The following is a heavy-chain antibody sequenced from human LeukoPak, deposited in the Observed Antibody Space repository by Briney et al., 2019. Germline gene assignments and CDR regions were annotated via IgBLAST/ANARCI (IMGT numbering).Heavy chain of an antibody. Sequence: PSETLSLTCTVSGGPISSSSYYWGWIRQPPGKGLEWIGSIYYSGSTYYNPSLKSRVTISVDTSKNQFSLKLSSVTAADTAVYYCARHSSGWYEFDYWGQGTPVTVSS. CDR1: GGPISSSSYY. D-gene: IGHD6-19*01. CDR2: IYYSGST. V-gene: IGHV4-39*01. J-gene: IGHJ4*02. CDR3: ARHSSGWYEFDY.